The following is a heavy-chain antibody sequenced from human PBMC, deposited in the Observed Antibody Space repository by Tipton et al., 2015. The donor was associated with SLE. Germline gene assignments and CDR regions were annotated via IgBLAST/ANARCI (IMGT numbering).Heavy chain of an antibody. CDR1: GFTFSSYA. V-gene: IGHV3-23*01. D-gene: IGHD6-19*01. Sequence: SLRLSCAASGFTFSSYAMSWVRQAPGKGLEWVSAISGSGGSTYYADSVKGRFTISRDNSKNTLYLQMNSLRAEDMALYYCAKDHSSGYSSGWYYFDYWGQGTLVTVSS. J-gene: IGHJ4*02. CDR3: AKDHSSGYSSGWYYFDY. CDR2: ISGSGGST.